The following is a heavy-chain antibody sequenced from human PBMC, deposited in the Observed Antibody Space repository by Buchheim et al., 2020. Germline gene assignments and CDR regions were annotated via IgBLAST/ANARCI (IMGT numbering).Heavy chain of an antibody. J-gene: IGHJ6*02. CDR3: ARERVLEWLLYGMDV. V-gene: IGHV3-66*02. D-gene: IGHD3-3*01. CDR1: GFTVSSNY. Sequence: EVQLVESGGGLVQPGGSLRLSCAASGFTVSSNYMSWVRQAPGKGLEWVSVIYSGGSTYYADSVKGRFTISRDNSKNKLYLQMNSLRAEDTAVYYCARERVLEWLLYGMDVWGQGTT. CDR2: IYSGGST.